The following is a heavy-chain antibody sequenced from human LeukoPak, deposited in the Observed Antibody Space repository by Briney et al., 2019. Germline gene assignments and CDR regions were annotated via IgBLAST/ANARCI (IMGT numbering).Heavy chain of an antibody. CDR1: GGSISSYY. CDR3: ARANYDSAYDAFDI. CDR2: IYTSGST. J-gene: IGHJ3*02. D-gene: IGHD3-22*01. Sequence: SETLSLTCTVSGGSISSYYWSWIRQPAGKGLEWIGRIYTSGSTNYNPSLKSRVTMSVDTSKNQFSLKLSSVTAADTAVYYCARANYDSAYDAFDIWGQGTLVTVSS. V-gene: IGHV4-4*07.